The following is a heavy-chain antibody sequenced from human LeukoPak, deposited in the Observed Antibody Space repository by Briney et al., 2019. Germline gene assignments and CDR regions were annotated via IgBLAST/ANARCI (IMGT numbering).Heavy chain of an antibody. CDR1: GFTFSNYG. V-gene: IGHV3-20*04. J-gene: IGHJ6*03. Sequence: GGSLRLSCAASGFTFSNYGMNWVRQAPGKGLEWVSGINWNGGSTGYADSVKGRFTISRDNAKNSLYLQMNSLRAEDTALYYCARDPYYYYYMDVWGKGTTVTVSS. CDR2: INWNGGST. CDR3: ARDPYYYYYMDV.